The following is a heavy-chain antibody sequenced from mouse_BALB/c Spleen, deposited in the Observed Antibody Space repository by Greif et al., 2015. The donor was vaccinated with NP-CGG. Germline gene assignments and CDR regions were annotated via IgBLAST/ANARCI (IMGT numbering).Heavy chain of an antibody. CDR3: ARGTTVDF. J-gene: IGHJ3*01. CDR1: GYTFTSYW. Sequence: QVQLQQPGAELVKPGASVKLSCKASGYTFTSYWMHWVKQRPGQGLEWIGEINPSNGRTNYNEKFKSKATLTVDKSSSTAYMQLSSLTSEDSAVYYCARGTTVDFWGQGTLVTVSA. CDR2: INPSNGRT. D-gene: IGHD1-1*01. V-gene: IGHV1S81*02.